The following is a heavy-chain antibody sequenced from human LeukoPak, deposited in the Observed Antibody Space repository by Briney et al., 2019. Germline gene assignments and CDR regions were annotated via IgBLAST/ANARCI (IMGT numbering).Heavy chain of an antibody. CDR1: GDSINSLDL. V-gene: IGHV4-4*02. CDR3: AGLVGRYSSGLYYYYFDY. D-gene: IGHD3-22*01. J-gene: IGHJ4*02. Sequence: SETLSLTCTVSGDSINSLDLWSWVRQPPGKGLEWIGEMYLSGTTHSNPSVKSRVTISIDKSKNQVFLNLSSVTAADTAVYYCAGLVGRYSSGLYYYYFDYWGQGTLVTVSS. CDR2: MYLSGTT.